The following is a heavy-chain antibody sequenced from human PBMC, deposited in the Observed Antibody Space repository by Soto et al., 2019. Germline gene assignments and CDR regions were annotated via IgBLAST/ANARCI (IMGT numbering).Heavy chain of an antibody. CDR3: AKDEIVVATITNVDY. V-gene: IGHV3-30*18. D-gene: IGHD5-12*01. Sequence: GGSLRLSCAASGFTFSSYGMHWVRQAPGKGLEWVAVISYDGSNKYYADSVKGRFTISRDNSKNTLYLQMNSLRAEDTAVYYCAKDEIVVATITNVDYWGQGTLVTV. CDR2: ISYDGSNK. CDR1: GFTFSSYG. J-gene: IGHJ4*02.